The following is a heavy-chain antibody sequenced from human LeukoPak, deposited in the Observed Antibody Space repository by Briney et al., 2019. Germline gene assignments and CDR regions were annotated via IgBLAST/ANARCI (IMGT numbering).Heavy chain of an antibody. Sequence: SETLSLTCTVSGGSISSSSYYWGWIRQPPGKGLEWIRSIYYSGSTYYNPSLKSRVTISVDTSKNQFSLKLSSVTAADTAVYYCARPRSFGRYNYFDYWGQGTLVTVSS. D-gene: IGHD5-12*01. CDR2: IYYSGST. CDR3: ARPRSFGRYNYFDY. CDR1: GGSISSSSYY. V-gene: IGHV4-39*07. J-gene: IGHJ4*02.